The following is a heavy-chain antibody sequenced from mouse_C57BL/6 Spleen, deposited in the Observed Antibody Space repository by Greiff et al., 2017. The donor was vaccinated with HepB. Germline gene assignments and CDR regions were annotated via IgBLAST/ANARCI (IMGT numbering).Heavy chain of an antibody. Sequence: VKLQESGAELVRPGASVTLSCKASGYTFTDYEMHWVKQTPVHGLEWIGAIDPETGGTAYNQKFKGKAILTADKSSSTAYMELRSLTSEDSAVYYCTREDLWLLRYFDVWGTGTTVTVSS. D-gene: IGHD2-2*01. CDR3: TREDLWLLRYFDV. CDR1: GYTFTDYE. CDR2: IDPETGGT. J-gene: IGHJ1*03. V-gene: IGHV1-15*01.